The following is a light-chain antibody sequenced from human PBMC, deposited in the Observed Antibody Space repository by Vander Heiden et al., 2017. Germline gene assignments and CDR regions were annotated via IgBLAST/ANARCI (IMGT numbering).Light chain of an antibody. CDR2: GAS. Sequence: VLTQSPGTLSLSPGERAPLPCSASQTISNNYLAGYQQKPGQAPSLLIYGASSRATGISDSFSGSGSGTDFALTIARLEPEDVGVYFCQQYVSSPWTFGQGAKVEIK. J-gene: IGKJ1*01. V-gene: IGKV3-20*01. CDR3: QQYVSSPWT. CDR1: QTISNNY.